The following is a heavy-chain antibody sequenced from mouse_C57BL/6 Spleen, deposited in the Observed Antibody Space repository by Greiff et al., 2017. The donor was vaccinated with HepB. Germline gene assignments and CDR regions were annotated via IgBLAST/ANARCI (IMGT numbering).Heavy chain of an antibody. CDR2: IYPRDGST. CDR3: ARPSLYDYDWILYAMDY. Sequence: VQGVESDAELVKPGASVKISCKVSGYTFTDHTIHWMKQRPEQGLEWIGYIYPRDGSTKYNEKFKGKATLTADKSSSTAYMQLNSLTSEDSAVYFCARPSLYDYDWILYAMDYWGQGTSFTVSS. CDR1: GYTFTDHT. V-gene: IGHV1-78*01. D-gene: IGHD2-4*01. J-gene: IGHJ4*01.